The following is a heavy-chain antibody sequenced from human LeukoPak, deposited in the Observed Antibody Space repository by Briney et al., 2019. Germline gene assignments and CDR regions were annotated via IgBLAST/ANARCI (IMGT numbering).Heavy chain of an antibody. CDR3: TTESAYCGGDCYSGY. CDR1: GFTFSNAW. CDR2: IKSKTDGGTT. D-gene: IGHD2-21*02. V-gene: IGHV3-15*01. J-gene: IGHJ4*02. Sequence: PGGSLRLSCAASGFTFSNAWMSWVRQAPGKGLEWVGRIKSKTDGGTTDYAAPVKGRFTISRDDSKNTLYLQMNSLKTEDTAVYYRTTESAYCGGDCYSGYWGQGTLVTVSS.